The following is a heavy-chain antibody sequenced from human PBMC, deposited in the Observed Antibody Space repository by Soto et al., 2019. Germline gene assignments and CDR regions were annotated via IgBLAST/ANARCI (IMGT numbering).Heavy chain of an antibody. Sequence: EVQLVESGGGLVQPGGSLRLSCAASGFTFTNFPMTWVRQAPRKGLEWTSYISSGGDTTYYADSVKGRFIISRDNARSSLYLQMNSLRVEDTAIYYCTRGRIPYWGQGILVTVSS. CDR2: ISSGGDTT. J-gene: IGHJ4*02. V-gene: IGHV3-48*03. CDR3: TRGRIPY. CDR1: GFTFTNFP.